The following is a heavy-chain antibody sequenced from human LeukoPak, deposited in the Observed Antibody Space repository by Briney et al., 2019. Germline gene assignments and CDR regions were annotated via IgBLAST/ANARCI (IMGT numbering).Heavy chain of an antibody. J-gene: IGHJ6*03. CDR2: ISYNGRNK. Sequence: PGGSLGLSCAASGFTFSNYALHWVRQAPGKGLEWVAVISYNGRNKYYADSVKGRFTISRDNAKNSLYLQMNSLRAEDTAVYYCARDARHYYDSSGYPTYYYYMDVWGKGTTVTISS. CDR3: ARDARHYYDSSGYPTYYYYMDV. D-gene: IGHD3-22*01. CDR1: GFTFSNYA. V-gene: IGHV3-30*04.